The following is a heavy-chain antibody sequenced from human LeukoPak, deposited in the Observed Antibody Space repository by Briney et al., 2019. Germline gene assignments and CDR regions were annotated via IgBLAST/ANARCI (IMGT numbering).Heavy chain of an antibody. CDR2: VSADGRTQ. D-gene: IGHD2/OR15-2a*01. V-gene: IGHV3-30*18. J-gene: IGHJ6*03. CDR3: AKGFSDHYYYYMDV. Sequence: PGGSLRLSCAASGFTFRTYSIHWVRQAPGKGLEWVTVVSADGRTQLYSDSVKGRFTISRGNSLNTLHLQMNSLRAEDTAVYYCAKGFSDHYYYYMDVWGKGTTVTVSS. CDR1: GFTFRTYS.